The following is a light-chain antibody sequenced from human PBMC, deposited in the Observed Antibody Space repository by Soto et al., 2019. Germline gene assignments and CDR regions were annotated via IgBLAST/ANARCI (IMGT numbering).Light chain of an antibody. V-gene: IGKV3-20*01. CDR2: GAS. CDR1: QSVSSSY. J-gene: IGKJ1*01. CDR3: QQYDSSPRT. Sequence: EIAWTQSPGTLSLSPGERATLSCRASQSVSSSYLAWYQQKPGQAPRLLIYGASSRATGIPDRFSGRGSGTDFTLTISRLEPEDFAVYYCQQYDSSPRTFGQGTKVEI.